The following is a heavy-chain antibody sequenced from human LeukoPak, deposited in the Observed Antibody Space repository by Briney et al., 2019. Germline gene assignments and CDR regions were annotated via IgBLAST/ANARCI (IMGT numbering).Heavy chain of an antibody. CDR3: AKDSGSGGFGAFDI. V-gene: IGHV3-9*03. CDR1: GFTFDDYA. D-gene: IGHD3-16*01. CDR2: ISWNSGST. J-gene: IGHJ3*02. Sequence: GGSLRLSCAASGFTFDDYAMHWVRQAPGKGLEWVSGISWNSGSTGYADSVKGRFTISRDNAKNSLYLQMNSLRTEDMALYYCAKDSGSGGFGAFDIWGQGTMVTVSS.